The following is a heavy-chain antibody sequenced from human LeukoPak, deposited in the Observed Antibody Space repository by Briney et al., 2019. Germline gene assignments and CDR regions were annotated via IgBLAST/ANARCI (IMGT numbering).Heavy chain of an antibody. CDR1: GGSITGYY. D-gene: IGHD1-20*01. CDR3: ARHSLIRLLTGTTPSARMDV. CDR2: IYTSWRT. V-gene: IGHV4-4*09. J-gene: IGHJ6*03. Sequence: PSETLSPTCTVSGGSITGYYWSWIRKPPRKGLEWIGYIYTSWRTNYSPSLESRVTMSVDASKNQFSLKLTSVTAADTAVYFCARHSLIRLLTGTTPSARMDVWGKGTTVTVSS.